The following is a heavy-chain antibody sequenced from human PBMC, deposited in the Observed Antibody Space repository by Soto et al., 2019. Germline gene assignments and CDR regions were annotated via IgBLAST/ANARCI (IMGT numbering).Heavy chain of an antibody. CDR2: ISSSSSYI. V-gene: IGHV3-21*01. CDR3: ARKGVTGERVYYYYMDV. J-gene: IGHJ6*03. CDR1: GFTFSSYS. D-gene: IGHD7-27*01. Sequence: GGSLRLSCAASGFTFSSYSMNWVRQAPGKGLEWVSSISSSSSYIYYADSVKGRFTISRDNAKNSLYLQMNSLRAEDTAVYYCARKGVTGERVYYYYMDVWGKGTTVTVSS.